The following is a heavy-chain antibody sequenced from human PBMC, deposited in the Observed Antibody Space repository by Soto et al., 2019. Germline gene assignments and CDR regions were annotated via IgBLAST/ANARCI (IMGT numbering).Heavy chain of an antibody. J-gene: IGHJ6*02. CDR1: GGTFSSYA. CDR3: ARDLRVVQLERRGYYYYGMDV. CDR2: IIPIFGTA. D-gene: IGHD1-1*01. V-gene: IGHV1-69*13. Sequence: SVKVSCKASGGTFSSYAISWVRQAPGQGLEWMGGIIPIFGTANYAQKFQGRVTITADESTSTAYMELSSLRSEDTAVYYCARDLRVVQLERRGYYYYGMDVWGQGTTGTVP.